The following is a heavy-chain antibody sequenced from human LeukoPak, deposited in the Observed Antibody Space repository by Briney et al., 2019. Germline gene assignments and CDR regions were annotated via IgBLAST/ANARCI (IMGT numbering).Heavy chain of an antibody. CDR1: GFTFSSYS. D-gene: IGHD3-10*01. V-gene: IGHV3-21*01. J-gene: IGHJ4*02. Sequence: GGSLRLSCAASGFTFSSYSMNWVRRAPGKGLEWVSSISSSSSYIYYADSVKGRFTISRDNAKNSLYLQMNSLRAEDTAVYYCARPYGSGRYFDYWGQGTLVTVSS. CDR2: ISSSSSYI. CDR3: ARPYGSGRYFDY.